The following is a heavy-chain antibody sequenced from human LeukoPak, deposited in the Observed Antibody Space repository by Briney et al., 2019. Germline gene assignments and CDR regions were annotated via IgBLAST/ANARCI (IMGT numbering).Heavy chain of an antibody. CDR3: AREGSSSTSCYTWFDP. V-gene: IGHV1-2*02. CDR2: INPNSGGT. D-gene: IGHD2-2*02. J-gene: IGHJ5*02. CDR1: GYTFTGYY. Sequence: ASVKVSCKASGYTFTGYYMHWVRQAPGQGLEWMGWINPNSGGTNYAQKFQGRVTMTRDTSISTAYMELSRLRSDDTAVYYCAREGSSSTSCYTWFDPWGQGTLVTVFS.